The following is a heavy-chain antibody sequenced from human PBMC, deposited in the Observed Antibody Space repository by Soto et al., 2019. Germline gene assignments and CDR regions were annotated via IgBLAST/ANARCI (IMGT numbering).Heavy chain of an antibody. CDR1: GGSISSGDYY. D-gene: IGHD3-3*01. J-gene: IGHJ5*02. Sequence: QVQLQESGPGLVKPSQTLSLTCTVSGGSISSGDYYWSWIRQPPGKGLEWIGYIYYSGSTYYNPSLKSRVTISVDTSKNQLSLKLSSVTAADTAVYYCARADYDFWSGRIGNWFDPWGQGTLVTVSS. CDR3: ARADYDFWSGRIGNWFDP. CDR2: IYYSGST. V-gene: IGHV4-30-4*01.